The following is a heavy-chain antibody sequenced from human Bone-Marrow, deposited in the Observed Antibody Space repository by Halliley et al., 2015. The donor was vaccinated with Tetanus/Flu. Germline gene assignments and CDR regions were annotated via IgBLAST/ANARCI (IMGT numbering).Heavy chain of an antibody. Sequence: LRLSCSVSGGSISSSSYYWCWVRQPPGKGLEWIGSINYSGNTYYNSSLKSRVTISVDTSKNQFSLKVSSVTAADTAVYYCARLLAGATTGNLFDYWGQGTLVTVSS. D-gene: IGHD1-26*01. V-gene: IGHV4-39*01. CDR1: GGSISSSSYY. J-gene: IGHJ4*02. CDR3: ARLLAGATTGNLFDY. CDR2: INYSGNT.